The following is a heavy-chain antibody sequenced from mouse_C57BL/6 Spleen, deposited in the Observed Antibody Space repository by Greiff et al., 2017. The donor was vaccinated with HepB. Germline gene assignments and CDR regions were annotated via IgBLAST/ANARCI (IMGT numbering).Heavy chain of an antibody. CDR2: INPSSGYT. Sequence: QVQLKQSGAELAKPGASVKLSCKASGYTFTSYWMHWVKQRPGQGLEWIGYINPSSGYTKYNQKFKDKATLTADKSSSTAYMQLSSLTYEDSAVYYCARSAPEVRSSFAYWGQGTLVTVSA. CDR1: GYTFTSYW. J-gene: IGHJ3*01. D-gene: IGHD2-13*01. V-gene: IGHV1-7*01. CDR3: ARSAPEVRSSFAY.